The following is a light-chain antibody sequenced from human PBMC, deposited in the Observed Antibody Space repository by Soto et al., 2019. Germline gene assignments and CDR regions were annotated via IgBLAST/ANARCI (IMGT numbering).Light chain of an antibody. CDR1: QSVSGY. Sequence: EIVLTQSPDTLSLSPGERATLSCRASQSVSGYLGWYQQKPGQAPRLLIYDASNRAYGVPARFRGSGSGTNFTLTISGLEPEDFALYYCLQRNNWPPWTFGQGTKVEIK. CDR2: DAS. V-gene: IGKV3-11*01. J-gene: IGKJ1*01. CDR3: LQRNNWPPWT.